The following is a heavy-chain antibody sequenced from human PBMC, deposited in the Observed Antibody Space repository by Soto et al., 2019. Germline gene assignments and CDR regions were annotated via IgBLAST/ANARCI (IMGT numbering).Heavy chain of an antibody. CDR2: ISYSGIA. Sequence: SETLSLTCTVSGGSISGSSYYWGWIRQPPGKGLEWIGNISYSGIAYYNPSLKSRFTISVDTSKNQFSLKLTSVTAADTAVYYCARDPAPWGQGTLVTVSS. V-gene: IGHV4-39*02. J-gene: IGHJ5*02. CDR1: GGSISGSSYY. CDR3: ARDPAP.